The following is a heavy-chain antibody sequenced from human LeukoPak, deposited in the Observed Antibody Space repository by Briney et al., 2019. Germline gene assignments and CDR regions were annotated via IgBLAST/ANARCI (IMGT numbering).Heavy chain of an antibody. CDR3: ASSPAYSSSWYAIDN. Sequence: GGPLRLSCAASGFTFSNYDMHWVRQAAGKGLEWVSGIGTAGDTYYPGSVKGRFTISRENAKNSLYLQMNSLSAGDTAVYYCASSPAYSSSWYAIDNWGQGTLVTVSS. V-gene: IGHV3-13*01. J-gene: IGHJ4*02. CDR1: GFTFSNYD. CDR2: IGTAGDT. D-gene: IGHD6-13*01.